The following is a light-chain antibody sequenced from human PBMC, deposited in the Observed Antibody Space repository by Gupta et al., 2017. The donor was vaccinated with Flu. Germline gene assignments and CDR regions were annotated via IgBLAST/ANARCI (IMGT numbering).Light chain of an antibody. J-gene: IGLJ3*02. V-gene: IGLV1-40*01. Sequence: QSVLTQPPSVSGGPGPRVTNSRAGSSPNIGASFGVHWYQQVPGAAPKLLIYGNNNWPSGVPDRFSGSKSGTSASLAITGLQAEDEADYYCQSYDSTLSGWVFGGGTQLTVL. CDR1: SPNIGASFG. CDR2: GNN. CDR3: QSYDSTLSGWV.